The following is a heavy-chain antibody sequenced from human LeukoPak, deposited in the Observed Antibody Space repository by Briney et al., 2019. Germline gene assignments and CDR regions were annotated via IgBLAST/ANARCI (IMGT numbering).Heavy chain of an antibody. J-gene: IGHJ4*02. V-gene: IGHV3-30*03. Sequence: GGSLRLSCAASGFTFIIYGMHWVRQAPGKGLEWVAAISYDGTNKYYADSVKGRFTISRDNSKNTLYLQMNSLRAEDTAVYYCATDHCSGGSCSPNFDYWGQGTLVTVSS. CDR1: GFTFIIYG. D-gene: IGHD2-15*01. CDR2: ISYDGTNK. CDR3: ATDHCSGGSCSPNFDY.